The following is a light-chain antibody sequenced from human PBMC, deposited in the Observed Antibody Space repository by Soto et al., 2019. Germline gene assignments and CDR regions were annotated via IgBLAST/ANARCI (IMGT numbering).Light chain of an antibody. CDR2: GAS. CDR3: QRYDNWPWT. V-gene: IGKV3-15*01. Sequence: EIVMTQSPATLSVSPGGRATLSFSASQSISDTLAWYQQKPGQAPRLLIYGASRRATGFPARFSGSGSGTDFTLTISSLQSEDFAVYYCQRYDNWPWTFGQGTKVDIK. CDR1: QSISDT. J-gene: IGKJ1*01.